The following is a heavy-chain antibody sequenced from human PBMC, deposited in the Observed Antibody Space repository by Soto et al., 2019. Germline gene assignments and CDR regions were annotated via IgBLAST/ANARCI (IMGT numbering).Heavy chain of an antibody. CDR1: GYTFTSYG. J-gene: IGHJ4*02. CDR3: ARAVAGVFDY. D-gene: IGHD6-19*01. V-gene: IGHV1-18*01. Sequence: ASVKVSCKASGYTFTSYGISWVRQAPGQGLEWMGWISPYNGNTNYAQKLQGRVTMTRNTSISTAYMELSSLRSEDTAVYYCARAVAGVFDYWGQGTLVTVSS. CDR2: ISPYNGNT.